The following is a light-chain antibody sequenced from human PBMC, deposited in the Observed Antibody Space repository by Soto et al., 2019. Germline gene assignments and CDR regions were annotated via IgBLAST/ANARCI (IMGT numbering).Light chain of an antibody. CDR3: ATWNSSLGSVV. Sequence: QSVLTQPPSASGSPGQSVTISCTGTSSDIGGYDYVSWYQQHPGKAPKLIIYEVSKRPSGIPDRFSGSKSGTSATLGITGLQTEDEADYYCATWNSSLGSVVFGGGTKVTVL. CDR1: SSDIGGYDY. CDR2: EVS. V-gene: IGLV2-8*01. J-gene: IGLJ2*01.